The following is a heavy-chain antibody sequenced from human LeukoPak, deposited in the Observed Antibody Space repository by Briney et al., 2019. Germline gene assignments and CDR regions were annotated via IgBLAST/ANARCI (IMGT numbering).Heavy chain of an antibody. V-gene: IGHV1-2*02. D-gene: IGHD5-12*01. CDR1: GYTFTGYY. CDR2: INPNSGGT. Sequence: ASVKVSCKASGYTFTGYYMHWVRQAPGQGLEWMGWINPNSGGTNYAQKFQGRVTMTRDTSISTAYMELSRLRSDDTAVYYCARNPDIAYTISTIPNWFDPWGQGTLVTVSS. CDR3: ARNPDIAYTISTIPNWFDP. J-gene: IGHJ5*02.